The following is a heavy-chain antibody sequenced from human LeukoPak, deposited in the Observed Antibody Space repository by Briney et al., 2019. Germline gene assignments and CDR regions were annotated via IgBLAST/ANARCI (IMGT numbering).Heavy chain of an antibody. CDR2: ISSSGSTR. J-gene: IGHJ5*02. D-gene: IGHD6-13*01. CDR3: ASIAAAARGSYNWFDP. V-gene: IGHV3-48*03. CDR1: GFTLSSYE. Sequence: GGSLRLSCAASGFTLSSYEMNWVRQAPGKGLEWVSYISSSGSTRYYADSVKGRFTVSRDNAKNSVSLQMNSLRAEDTAVYYCASIAAAARGSYNWFDPWGQGTLVTVSS.